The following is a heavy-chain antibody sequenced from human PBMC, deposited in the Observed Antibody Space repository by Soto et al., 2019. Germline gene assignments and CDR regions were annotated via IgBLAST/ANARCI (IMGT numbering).Heavy chain of an antibody. V-gene: IGHV1-3*05. CDR3: ARGGPPMDY. CDR1: GYTFSSYA. CDR2: INAGNGNT. J-gene: IGHJ4*02. Sequence: QVQLVQSGAEEKKPGASVKVSCKASGYTFSSYAMHWVRQAPGQRLEWMGWINAGNGNTKDSQKVQSRVTITMDTSTSTDYMALSSLRSEDTAVYYCARGGPPMDYWGQGTLLTVSS. D-gene: IGHD3-10*01.